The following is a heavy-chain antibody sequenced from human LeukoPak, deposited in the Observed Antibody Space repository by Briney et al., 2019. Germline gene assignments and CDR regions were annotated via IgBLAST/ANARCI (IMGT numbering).Heavy chain of an antibody. CDR3: ARSADSSVVVVGY. D-gene: IGHD3-22*01. CDR2: ISSSSSYI. V-gene: IGHV3-21*01. Sequence: PGGSLRLSCAASGFTFSSYSMNWVRQAPGKGLEWVSFISSSSSYIYYAESVKGRFTISRDNAKNSLYLQMNSLRAEDTAVDYCARSADSSVVVVGYWGQGTLVTVSS. J-gene: IGHJ4*02. CDR1: GFTFSSYS.